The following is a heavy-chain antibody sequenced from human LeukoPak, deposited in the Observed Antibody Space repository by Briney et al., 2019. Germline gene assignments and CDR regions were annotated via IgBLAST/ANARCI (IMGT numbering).Heavy chain of an antibody. D-gene: IGHD3-10*01. Sequence: GESLKISCKGSGYRFTNYWIGWVRQMPGKGLEWMGIIYPGDSDTRYSPSFQGQVTISADKSINTAYLQWSSLKASDTAIYYCARNGGGYRSGVQLHDYWGQGTLVTVSS. J-gene: IGHJ4*02. V-gene: IGHV5-51*01. CDR1: GYRFTNYW. CDR2: IYPGDSDT. CDR3: ARNGGGYRSGVQLHDY.